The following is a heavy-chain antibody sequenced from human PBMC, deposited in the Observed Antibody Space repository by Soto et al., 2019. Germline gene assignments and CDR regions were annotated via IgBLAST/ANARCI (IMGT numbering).Heavy chain of an antibody. CDR2: ISGSGGST. J-gene: IGHJ5*02. D-gene: IGHD6-6*01. Sequence: GGSLRLSCAASGFTFSSYAMSWVRQAPGKGLEWVSAISGSGGSTYYADSVKGRFTISRDNSKNTLYLQMNSLRAQDTAVYYCATDLEYFWFDPWGQGTLVTVSS. CDR3: ATDLEYFWFDP. V-gene: IGHV3-23*01. CDR1: GFTFSSYA.